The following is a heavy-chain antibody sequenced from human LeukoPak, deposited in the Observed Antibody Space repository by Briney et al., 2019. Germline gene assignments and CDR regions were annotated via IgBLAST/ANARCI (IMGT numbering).Heavy chain of an antibody. CDR3: TKGHHSSGYYDY. CDR1: GFTFDDYA. D-gene: IGHD3-22*01. Sequence: PGGSLRLSCAASGFTFDDYAIHWVRQPPGKGLEWVSLISGDGGSTYYADSVKGRFTIPRDNSKNFLYLQMNSLRTEDTALYYCTKGHHSSGYYDYWGQGTLVTVSS. V-gene: IGHV3-43*02. CDR2: ISGDGGST. J-gene: IGHJ4*02.